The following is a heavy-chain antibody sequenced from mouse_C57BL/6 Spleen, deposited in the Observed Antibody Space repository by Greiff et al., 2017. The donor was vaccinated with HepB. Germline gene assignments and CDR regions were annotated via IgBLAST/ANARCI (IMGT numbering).Heavy chain of an antibody. V-gene: IGHV1-72*01. CDR1: GYTFTSYW. Sequence: QVQLKQPGAELVKPGASVKLSCKASGYTFTSYWMHWVKQRPGRGLEWIGRIDPNSGGTKYNEKFKSKATMTVDKPSSTAYMQLSSLTSEDSAVYYCARGFITTSWFAYWGQGTLVTVSA. CDR2: IDPNSGGT. J-gene: IGHJ3*01. CDR3: ARGFITTSWFAY. D-gene: IGHD1-1*01.